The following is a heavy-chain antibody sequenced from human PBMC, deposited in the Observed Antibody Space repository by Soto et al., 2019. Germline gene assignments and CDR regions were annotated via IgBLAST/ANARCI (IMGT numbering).Heavy chain of an antibody. D-gene: IGHD3-10*01. J-gene: IGHJ6*02. V-gene: IGHV3-15*07. CDR2: IKSKTDDGTT. CDR3: AKDLTVVRGLIYYGMDV. Sequence: GGSLRLSCAASGFTFSNAWMNWVRQAPGKGLEWVGRIKSKTDDGTTDYAAPVKGRFTISRDNSKNTLFLQMNSLIDEDTAVYYCAKDLTVVRGLIYYGMDVWGQGTTVTVSS. CDR1: GFTFSNAW.